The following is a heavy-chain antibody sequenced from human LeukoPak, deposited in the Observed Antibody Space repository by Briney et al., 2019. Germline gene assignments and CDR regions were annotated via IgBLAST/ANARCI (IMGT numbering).Heavy chain of an antibody. Sequence: PRGSLRLSCAASGYSFSTYAMSWVRQPPGKGLEWVSVISDSGGYTYYADSVKGRFTISRDNSKNTLYLQMNSLRAEDNAVYYCAKRSYYGSGAIDYWGQGTLVTISS. CDR1: GYSFSTYA. V-gene: IGHV3-23*01. CDR3: AKRSYYGSGAIDY. D-gene: IGHD3-10*01. J-gene: IGHJ4*02. CDR2: ISDSGGYT.